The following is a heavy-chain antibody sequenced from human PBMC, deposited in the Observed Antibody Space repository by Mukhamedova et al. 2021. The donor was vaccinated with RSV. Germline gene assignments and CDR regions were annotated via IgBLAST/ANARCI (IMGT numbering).Heavy chain of an antibody. J-gene: IGHJ4*02. D-gene: IGHD3-10*01. V-gene: IGHV3-11*01. Sequence: IRQAPGKGLEWVSYISSSGSTIYYADSVKGRFTISRDNAKNSLYLQMNSLRAEDTAVYYCARVGIYGSGGNWGQGTLVTVSS. CDR2: ISSSGSTI. CDR3: ARVGIYGSGGN.